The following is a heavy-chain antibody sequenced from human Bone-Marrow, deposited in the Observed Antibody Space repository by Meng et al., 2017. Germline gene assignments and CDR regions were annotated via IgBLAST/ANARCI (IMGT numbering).Heavy chain of an antibody. CDR3: AKYSYGLGDYFDY. V-gene: IGHV3-23*01. Sequence: GGSLRLSCAASGFSFSSYAMSWVRHAPGKGLEWVSALSGGGFTTYYADSVKGRFTISRNNSKNTLYLQMTSLRAENTALYYCAKYSYGLGDYFDYWGQGALVTVSS. J-gene: IGHJ4*03. D-gene: IGHD3-10*01. CDR1: GFSFSSYA. CDR2: LSGGGFTT.